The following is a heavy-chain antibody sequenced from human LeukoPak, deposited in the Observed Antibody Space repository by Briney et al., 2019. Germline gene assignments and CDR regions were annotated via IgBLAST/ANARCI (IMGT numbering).Heavy chain of an antibody. Sequence: GGSLRLSCAASGFTFSDYWMYWVRQPPGEGLVWVSHIRSDGSGTTYADSVKGRFTISRDNAKNTLYLQMNSLRVEDTAVYYCARGGGGYDPWGQGTLVTVSS. CDR2: IRSDGSGT. CDR3: ARGGGGYDP. D-gene: IGHD3-16*01. CDR1: GFTFSDYW. V-gene: IGHV3-74*01. J-gene: IGHJ5*02.